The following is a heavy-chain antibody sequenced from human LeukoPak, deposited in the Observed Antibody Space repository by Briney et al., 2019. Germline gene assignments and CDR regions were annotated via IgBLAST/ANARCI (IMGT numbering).Heavy chain of an antibody. J-gene: IGHJ4*02. CDR3: AKDKKWLVRQYYFDY. CDR1: GFTFSSYA. Sequence: PGGSLRLSCAASGFTFSSYATSWVRQAPGKGLEWVSAISGSGGSTYYADSVKGRFTISRDNSKNTLYLQMNSLRAEDTAVYYCAKDKKWLVRQYYFDYWGQGTLVTVSS. CDR2: ISGSGGST. D-gene: IGHD6-19*01. V-gene: IGHV3-23*01.